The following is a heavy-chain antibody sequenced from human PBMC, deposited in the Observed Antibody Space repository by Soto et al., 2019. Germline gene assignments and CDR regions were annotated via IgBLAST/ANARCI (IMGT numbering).Heavy chain of an antibody. CDR1: GGSISSYY. V-gene: IGHV4-59*01. CDR2: IYYSGSS. CDR3: ARGETGLGHMDV. Sequence: QVQLQESGPGLVKPSETLSLTCTVSGGSISSYYWSWIRQPPGKGLEWIGYIYYSGSSNYNPSLKSRVTISVDTSKNQFSLKLSSVTAADTAVYYCARGETGLGHMDVWGKGTTVTVSS. J-gene: IGHJ6*04. D-gene: IGHD6-19*01.